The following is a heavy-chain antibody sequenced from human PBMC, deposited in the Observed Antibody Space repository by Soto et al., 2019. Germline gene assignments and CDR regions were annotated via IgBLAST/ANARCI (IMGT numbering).Heavy chain of an antibody. V-gene: IGHV3-21*01. Sequence: GGSLRLSCAASGFTFSSYSMNWVRQAPGKGLEWVSSISSSSSYIYYADSVKGRFTISRDNAKNSLYLQMNSLRAEDTAVYYCARHMVVAATHYYGMDVWGQGTTVTVSS. CDR2: ISSSSSYI. CDR1: GFTFSSYS. CDR3: ARHMVVAATHYYGMDV. J-gene: IGHJ6*02. D-gene: IGHD2-15*01.